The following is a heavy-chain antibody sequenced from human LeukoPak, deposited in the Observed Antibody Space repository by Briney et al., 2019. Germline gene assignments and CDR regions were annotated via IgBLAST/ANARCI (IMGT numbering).Heavy chain of an antibody. D-gene: IGHD3-10*01. CDR2: IRYDGSNK. J-gene: IGHJ6*03. V-gene: IGHV3-30*02. CDR1: GFTFSSYG. CDR3: VGYGSGSYYNYYMDV. Sequence: GGSLRLSCAASGFTFSSYGMHWVRQTPGKGLEWVAFIRYDGSNKYYADSVKGRFTISRDNSKNTLYLQMNSLRAEDTAVYYCVGYGSGSYYNYYMDVWGKGTTVTVSS.